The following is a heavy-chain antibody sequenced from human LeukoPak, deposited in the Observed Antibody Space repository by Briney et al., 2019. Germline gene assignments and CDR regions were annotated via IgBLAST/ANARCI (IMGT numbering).Heavy chain of an antibody. CDR3: ATDPTVRGATWNAFDM. CDR2: INHSGST. CDR1: GGSFSGYY. V-gene: IGHV4-34*01. Sequence: SETLSLTCAVYGGSFSGYYWSWIRQPPGKGLEWIGEINHSGSTNYNPSLKSRVTISVDTSKNQFSLKLSSVTAADTAVYYCATDPTVRGATWNAFDMWGQGTMVTVSS. J-gene: IGHJ3*02. D-gene: IGHD3-10*01.